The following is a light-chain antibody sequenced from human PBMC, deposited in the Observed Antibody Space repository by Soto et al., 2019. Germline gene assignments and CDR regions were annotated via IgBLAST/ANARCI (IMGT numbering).Light chain of an antibody. Sequence: QSALTQPASVSGSPGQSITISCTGTSSDVGGYNYVSWYQQHPGKAPKLMISDVSNRPSGVSIRFSGSKSGNTASLTISGLQAEDEADYHRNSYSSSTTLYLFGTGTKSPS. CDR3: NSYSSSTTLYL. V-gene: IGLV2-14*01. CDR1: SSDVGGYNY. CDR2: DVS. J-gene: IGLJ1*01.